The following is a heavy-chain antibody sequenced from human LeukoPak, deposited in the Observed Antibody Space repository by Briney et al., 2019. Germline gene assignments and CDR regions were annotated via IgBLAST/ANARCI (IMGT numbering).Heavy chain of an antibody. J-gene: IGHJ2*01. CDR1: GFTFSSYS. CDR2: MSSSCSYI. D-gene: IGHD2-2*01. V-gene: IGHV3-21*01. CDR3: ARDGSLGYCSSTSCPNWHFDL. Sequence: GGSLRLSCAASGFTFSSYSMNWVRQAPGKGLEWVSSMSSSCSYIYYADSVKGRFTISRDNAKNSLYLQMNSLRAEDTAVYYCARDGSLGYCSSTSCPNWHFDLWGRGTLVTVSS.